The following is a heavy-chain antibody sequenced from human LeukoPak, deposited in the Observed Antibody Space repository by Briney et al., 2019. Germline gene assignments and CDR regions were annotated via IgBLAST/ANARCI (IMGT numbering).Heavy chain of an antibody. Sequence: SETLSLTCTVSGGSISSSSYYWGWIRQPPGEGLEWIGSIYYSGSTYYNPSLKSRVTISVDTSKNQFSLKLSSVTAADTAVYYCARGGYYDSSGYYWSVLDYWGQGTLVTVSS. CDR1: GGSISSSSYY. J-gene: IGHJ4*02. CDR2: IYYSGST. CDR3: ARGGYYDSSGYYWSVLDY. D-gene: IGHD3-22*01. V-gene: IGHV4-39*07.